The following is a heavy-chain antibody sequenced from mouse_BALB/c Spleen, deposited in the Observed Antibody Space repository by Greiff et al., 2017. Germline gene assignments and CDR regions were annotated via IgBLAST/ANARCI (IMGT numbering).Heavy chain of an antibody. CDR3: ASIYYDYDAYAMDY. V-gene: IGHV1S81*02. Sequence: VQLQQPGAELVKPGASVKLSCKASGYTFTSYWMHWVQQRPGQGLEWIGEINPSNGRTNYNEKFKSKATLTVDKSSSTAYMQLSSLTSEDSAVYYCASIYYDYDAYAMDYWGQGTSVTVSS. D-gene: IGHD2-4*01. J-gene: IGHJ4*01. CDR1: GYTFTSYW. CDR2: INPSNGRT.